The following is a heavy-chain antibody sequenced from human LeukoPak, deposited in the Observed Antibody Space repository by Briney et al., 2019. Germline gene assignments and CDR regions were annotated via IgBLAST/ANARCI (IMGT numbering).Heavy chain of an antibody. Sequence: PGGSLRLSCAVSGFSFSNYWMNWARQVPGKGLECVANIKPDGTNKYYVDSVKGRFTISRDNAKHSLYLQMDSLRAEDTAVYYCATIAPPTADYWGQGTLVTVSS. CDR2: IKPDGTNK. D-gene: IGHD1-1*01. V-gene: IGHV3-7*01. CDR1: GFSFSNYW. J-gene: IGHJ4*02. CDR3: ATIAPPTADY.